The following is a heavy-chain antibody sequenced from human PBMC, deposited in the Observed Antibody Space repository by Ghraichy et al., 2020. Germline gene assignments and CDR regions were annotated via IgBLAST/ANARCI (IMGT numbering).Heavy chain of an antibody. D-gene: IGHD4/OR15-4a*01. J-gene: IGHJ3*02. CDR1: GFTFGSYG. V-gene: IGHV3-23*01. Sequence: GGSLRLSCVASGFTFGSYGMTWVRQAPGKRLEWVSSISAGGVSTYYSDSVKSRFTVSKDSSKNTLYLEMNSLRAEDTAVYYCLKRPRAVLTGQAAFDIWGQGTTVTVSS. CDR3: LKRPRAVLTGQAAFDI. CDR2: ISAGGVST.